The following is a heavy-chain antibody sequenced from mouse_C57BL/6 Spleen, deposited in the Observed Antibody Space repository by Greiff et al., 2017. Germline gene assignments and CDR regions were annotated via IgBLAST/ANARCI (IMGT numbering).Heavy chain of an antibody. CDR1: GFTFSDYY. Sequence: EVKLVESEGGLVQPGSSMKLSCPASGFTFSDYYMPWVRQVPEKGLEWVANINYDGSSTYYLDSLKSRFIISRDNAKNILYLQMSSLKSEDTATYYCARESHDGSSDGDYFDYWGQGTTLTVSS. V-gene: IGHV5-16*01. J-gene: IGHJ2*01. D-gene: IGHD1-1*01. CDR3: ARESHDGSSDGDYFDY. CDR2: INYDGSST.